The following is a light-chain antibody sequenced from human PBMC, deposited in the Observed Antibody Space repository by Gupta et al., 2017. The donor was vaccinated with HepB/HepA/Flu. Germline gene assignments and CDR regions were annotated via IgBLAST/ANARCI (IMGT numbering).Light chain of an antibody. Sequence: QSALTQPASVSGSPGQSITISCPGTSSDVAGYSYVSWYHQHPGRAPKRMIYDVSNRPSGVANRFSGSKSGNTASLTISGLQAEDEADYYCSSYTSSSTLHVFGTGTKVTVL. J-gene: IGLJ1*01. CDR3: SSYTSSSTLHV. CDR1: SSDVAGYSY. CDR2: DVS. V-gene: IGLV2-14*01.